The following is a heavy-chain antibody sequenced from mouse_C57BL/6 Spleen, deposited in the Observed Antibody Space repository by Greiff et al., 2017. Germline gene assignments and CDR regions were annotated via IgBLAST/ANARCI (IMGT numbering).Heavy chain of an antibody. CDR3: ASKIYYDYDGPTPYFDY. CDR1: GYTFTGYW. D-gene: IGHD2-4*01. V-gene: IGHV1-9*01. Sequence: QVQLQQSGAELMKPGASVKLSCKATGYTFTGYWIEWVKQRPGHGLEWIGEILPGSGSTNYNEKFKGKATFTADTSSNTAYMQLSSLTTEDSAIYYCASKIYYDYDGPTPYFDYWGQGTTLTVSS. CDR2: ILPGSGST. J-gene: IGHJ2*01.